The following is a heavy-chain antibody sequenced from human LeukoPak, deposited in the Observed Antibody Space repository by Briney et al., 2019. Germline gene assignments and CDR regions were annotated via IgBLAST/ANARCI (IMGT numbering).Heavy chain of an antibody. V-gene: IGHV4-59*01. CDR1: GGSISSYY. J-gene: IGHJ4*02. Sequence: SETLSLTCTVSGGSISSYYWSWIRQPPGKGLEWIGYIYYSGSTNYNPSLKSRVTISVDTSKNQFSLKLSSVTAADTAVYYCARGFPNPYSSSSSITFDYWGQGPLVTVSS. CDR3: ARGFPNPYSSSSSITFDY. D-gene: IGHD6-6*01. CDR2: IYYSGST.